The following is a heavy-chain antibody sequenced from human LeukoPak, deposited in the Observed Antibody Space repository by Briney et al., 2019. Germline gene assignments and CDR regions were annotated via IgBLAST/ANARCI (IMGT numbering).Heavy chain of an antibody. CDR2: IYYSGST. Sequence: PSETLSLTCTVSGGSISSYYWSWIRQPPGKGLEWIGYIYYSGSTNYNPSLKSRVTISVDTSKNQFSLKLSSVTAADTAVYYCARALGITMVRGAPDAFDIWGQGTMVTVSS. V-gene: IGHV4-59*01. CDR1: GGSISSYY. D-gene: IGHD3-10*01. CDR3: ARALGITMVRGAPDAFDI. J-gene: IGHJ3*02.